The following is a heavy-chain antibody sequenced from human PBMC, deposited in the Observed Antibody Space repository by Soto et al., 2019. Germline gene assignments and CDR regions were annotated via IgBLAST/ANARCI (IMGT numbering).Heavy chain of an antibody. CDR3: FRENYFSYHGMDV. V-gene: IGHV3-73*01. Sequence: GGSLRLSCAGSGVAFSGSTIHFFRHSSGKGLEWVGRIRSKANSYATAYAASVKGRFITSRDDSKTTAYLQMSSLKIEDTAVYYCFRENYFSYHGMDVWGQGTTVTVSS. CDR2: IRSKANSYAT. CDR1: GVAFSGST. J-gene: IGHJ6*02.